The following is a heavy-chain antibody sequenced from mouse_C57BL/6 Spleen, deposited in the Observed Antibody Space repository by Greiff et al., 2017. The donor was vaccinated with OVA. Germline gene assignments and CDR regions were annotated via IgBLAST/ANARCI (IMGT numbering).Heavy chain of an antibody. CDR2: IDPSDSYT. CDR1: GYTFTSYW. D-gene: IGHD6-5*01. CDR3: ARRKPNYFDY. Sequence: VQLQQPGAELVKPGASVKLSCKASGYTFTSYWMQWVKQRPGQGLEWIGEIDPSDSYTNYNQKFKGKATLTVDTSSSTAYMQLSSLTSEDSAVYYCARRKPNYFDYWGQGTTLTVSA. J-gene: IGHJ2*01. V-gene: IGHV1-50*01.